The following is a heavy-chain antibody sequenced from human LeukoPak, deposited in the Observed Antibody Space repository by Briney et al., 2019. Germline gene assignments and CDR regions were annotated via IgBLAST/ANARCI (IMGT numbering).Heavy chain of an antibody. D-gene: IGHD1-26*01. CDR3: AREASGNYYVFDS. CDR2: ITNSGRST. CDR1: RFSFSNYF. Sequence: GGSLRLSCEASRFSFSNYFISWIRQAPGKGLEWVSYITNSGRSTNYADAVEGRFTISRDNNKKSVYLEMTDLRPEDTAVYYCAREASGNYYVFDSWGQGTRVTVSS. V-gene: IGHV3-11*04. J-gene: IGHJ4*02.